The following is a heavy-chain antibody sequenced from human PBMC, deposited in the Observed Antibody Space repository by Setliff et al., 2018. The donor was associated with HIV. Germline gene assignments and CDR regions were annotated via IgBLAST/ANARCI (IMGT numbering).Heavy chain of an antibody. Sequence: ASVKVSCKISGYTLTELSIHWVRQAPGKGLEWMANLDPEDGETFYAQKFQGRLIMTEDTSTDTAYMELSSLRSDDTAMYYCATDPGYSSTWYSESFQHWGQGTVVTVSS. CDR3: ATDPGYSSTWYSESFQH. CDR2: LDPEDGET. V-gene: IGHV1-24*01. CDR1: GYTLTELS. D-gene: IGHD6-13*01. J-gene: IGHJ1*01.